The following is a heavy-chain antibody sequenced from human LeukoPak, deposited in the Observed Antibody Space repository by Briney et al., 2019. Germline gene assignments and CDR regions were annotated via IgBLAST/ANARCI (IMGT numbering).Heavy chain of an antibody. Sequence: PSETLSLTCTVSGGSISCYYWSWIRQPPGKGLEWIGYIYYSGSTNYNPSLKSRVTISVDTSKNQFSLKLSSVTAADTAVYYCARFSSGGGFDYWGQGTLVTVSS. V-gene: IGHV4-59*01. CDR3: ARFSSGGGFDY. J-gene: IGHJ4*02. CDR2: IYYSGST. CDR1: GGSISCYY. D-gene: IGHD6-19*01.